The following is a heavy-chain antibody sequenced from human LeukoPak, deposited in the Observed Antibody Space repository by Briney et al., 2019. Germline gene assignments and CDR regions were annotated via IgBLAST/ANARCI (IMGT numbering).Heavy chain of an antibody. V-gene: IGHV3-66*01. CDR2: TYVGGNT. CDR3: ARDLNV. CDR1: GFTISNTY. D-gene: IGHD2-8*01. J-gene: IGHJ4*02. Sequence: GGSLRLSCAASGFTISNTYISWVRQAPGKGPEWVSVTYVGGNTNSADFVKDRFTISTDDSKNTLYLHMNNLKAEDTAVYYCARDLNVWGQGTLVTVSS.